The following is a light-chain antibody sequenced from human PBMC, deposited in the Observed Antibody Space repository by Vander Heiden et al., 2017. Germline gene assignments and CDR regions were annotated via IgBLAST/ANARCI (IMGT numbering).Light chain of an antibody. CDR1: SSHIASNT. Sequence: SLLTRPPSASGPPQPRVTISCSGSSSHIASNTVTCSQQLPGPAPQLLIVSNNRRPSGVTDRFLSGTSGAYASPVTSGVQSEEEADDYCAESDDSLNGSVFGGGTKVTVL. CDR3: AESDDSLNGSV. V-gene: IGLV1-44*01. CDR2: SNN. J-gene: IGLJ3*02.